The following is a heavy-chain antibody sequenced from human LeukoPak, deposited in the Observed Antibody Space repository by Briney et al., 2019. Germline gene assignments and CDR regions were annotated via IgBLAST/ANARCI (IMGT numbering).Heavy chain of an antibody. CDR3: ARRAVDIVVVPAADRYYTDV. Sequence: SETLSLTCTVSGGSISSYYWSWIRQPPGKGLEWIGYIYYSGSTNYNPSLKSRVTISVDTSKNQFSLKLSSVTAADTAVYYCARRAVDIVVVPAADRYYTDVWGKGTTVTVSS. V-gene: IGHV4-59*01. D-gene: IGHD2-2*03. J-gene: IGHJ6*03. CDR2: IYYSGST. CDR1: GGSISSYY.